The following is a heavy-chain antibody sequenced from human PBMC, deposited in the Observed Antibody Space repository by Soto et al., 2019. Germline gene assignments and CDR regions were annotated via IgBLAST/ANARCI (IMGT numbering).Heavy chain of an antibody. Sequence: GGSLRLSCAASGFTFSSYSMNWVRQAPGKGLEWVSSISSSSSYIYYADSVKGRFTISRDNAKNSLYLQMNSLRAEDTAVYYCARDRRFCSGGSCYKYFDYWGQGTLVTVSS. CDR1: GFTFSSYS. D-gene: IGHD2-15*01. CDR3: ARDRRFCSGGSCYKYFDY. CDR2: ISSSSSYI. V-gene: IGHV3-21*01. J-gene: IGHJ4*02.